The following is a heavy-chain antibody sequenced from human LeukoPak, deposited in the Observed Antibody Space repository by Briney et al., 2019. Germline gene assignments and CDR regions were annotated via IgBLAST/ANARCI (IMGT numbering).Heavy chain of an antibody. CDR2: ISGSGGST. Sequence: PGGSLRLSCAASGFTFSSYAMSWVRQAPGKGLEWVSAISGSGGSTYYADSVKGRFTISRDNSKNTLYLQMNSLRAEDTAVYYCAKSRTYYYDSSGYYAFDIWGQGTMVTVSS. CDR3: AKSRTYYYDSSGYYAFDI. CDR1: GFTFSSYA. J-gene: IGHJ3*02. D-gene: IGHD3-22*01. V-gene: IGHV3-23*01.